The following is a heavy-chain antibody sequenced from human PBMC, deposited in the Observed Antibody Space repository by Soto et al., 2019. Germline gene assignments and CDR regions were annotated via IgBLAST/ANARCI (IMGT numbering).Heavy chain of an antibody. CDR3: ASHVPILLWFGETDYFDY. Sequence: SETLSLTCAVYGGSFSGYYWSWIRQPPGKGLEWIGEINHSGSTNYNPSLKSRVTISVDTSKNQFSLKLSSVTAADTAVYYCASHVPILLWFGETDYFDYWGQGTLVTVSS. D-gene: IGHD3-10*01. J-gene: IGHJ4*02. V-gene: IGHV4-34*01. CDR2: INHSGST. CDR1: GGSFSGYY.